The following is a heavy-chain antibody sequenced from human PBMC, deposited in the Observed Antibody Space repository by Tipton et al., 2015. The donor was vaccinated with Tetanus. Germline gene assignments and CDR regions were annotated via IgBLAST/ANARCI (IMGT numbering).Heavy chain of an antibody. CDR1: GGSISSGGYY. CDR3: AREQAGGARGWNYFDY. D-gene: IGHD1-26*01. Sequence: TLSLTCTVSGGSISSGGYYWSWIRQHPGKGLEWIGDIYYSGSTYYNPSLKSRVTISVDTSKNQFSLKLNSVTAADTAVYYCAREQAGGARGWNYFDYWGQGTLVPVSS. CDR2: IYYSGST. V-gene: IGHV4-31*03. J-gene: IGHJ4*02.